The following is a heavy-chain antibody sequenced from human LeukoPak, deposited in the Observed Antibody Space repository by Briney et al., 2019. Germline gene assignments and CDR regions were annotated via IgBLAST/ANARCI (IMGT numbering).Heavy chain of an antibody. CDR3: ARDANKDMVRGVMFDY. V-gene: IGHV4-30-2*01. CDR2: IYHSGST. Sequence: SETLSLTCAVSGGSISSGGYSWSWIRQPPGKGLEWIGYIYHSGSTYYNPSLKSRVTISVDTSKNQFSLKLSSVTAADTAVYYCARDANKDMVRGVMFDYWGQGTLVTVSS. J-gene: IGHJ4*02. CDR1: GGSISSGGYS. D-gene: IGHD3-10*01.